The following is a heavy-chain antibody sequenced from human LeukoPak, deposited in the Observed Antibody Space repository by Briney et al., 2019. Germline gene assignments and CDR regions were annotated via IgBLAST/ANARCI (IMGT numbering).Heavy chain of an antibody. CDR3: ARAVNYGDFFDS. J-gene: IGHJ4*02. CDR1: GGSISSGVYY. Sequence: PSQTLSLTCTVSGGSISSGVYYWSWIRQHPGKGLEWIGYIYYSGSTYYNPSLKSLVTISVDTSKNQFSLKLSSVTAADTAVYYCARAVNYGDFFDSWGQGTLVTVSS. D-gene: IGHD4-17*01. CDR2: IYYSGST. V-gene: IGHV4-31*01.